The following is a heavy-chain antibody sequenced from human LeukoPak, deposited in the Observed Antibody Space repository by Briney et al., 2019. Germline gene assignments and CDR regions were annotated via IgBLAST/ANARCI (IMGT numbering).Heavy chain of an antibody. V-gene: IGHV3-23*01. J-gene: IGHJ4*02. D-gene: IGHD1-1*01. CDR1: GFTFSSYA. CDR3: AKAFTTGTTVFGY. CDR2: ISGSGGCT. Sequence: PGGSLRLSXAASGFTFSSYAMSWVRQAPGKGLEWVSSISGSGGCTYYADSVKGRFTISRDNSKNTLYLQMNSLRAEDTAVYYCAKAFTTGTTVFGYWGQGTLVTVSS.